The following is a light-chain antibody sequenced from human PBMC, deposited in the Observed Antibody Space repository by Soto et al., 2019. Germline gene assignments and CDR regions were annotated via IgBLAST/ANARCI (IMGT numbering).Light chain of an antibody. V-gene: IGLV1-44*01. CDR2: SNN. Sequence: QSVLTQPPSASGTPGQRVTISCSGSSSNIGINTVNWYQQLPGTAPKLLIYSNNQRPSGVPDRFSGSKSGTSASLAISGLQSEDEADYYCAAWDESLNAWVFGGGTKLTVL. CDR1: SSNIGINT. J-gene: IGLJ3*02. CDR3: AAWDESLNAWV.